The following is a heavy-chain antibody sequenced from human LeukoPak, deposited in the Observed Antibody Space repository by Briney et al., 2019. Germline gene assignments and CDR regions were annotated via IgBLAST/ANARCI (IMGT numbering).Heavy chain of an antibody. J-gene: IGHJ6*03. V-gene: IGHV1-46*01. CDR3: ASTQYPLWFGELPHYYYYMDV. Sequence: GASVKVSCKASGYTFTSYYMRWVRQAPGQGLEWMGIINPSSGSTSYAQKFQGRVTMTRDMSTSTVYMELSSLRSEDTAVYYCASTQYPLWFGELPHYYYYMDVWGKGTTVTVSS. D-gene: IGHD3-10*01. CDR2: INPSSGST. CDR1: GYTFTSYY.